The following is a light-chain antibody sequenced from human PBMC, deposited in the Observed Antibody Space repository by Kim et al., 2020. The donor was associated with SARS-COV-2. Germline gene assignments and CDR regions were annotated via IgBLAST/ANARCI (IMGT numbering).Light chain of an antibody. J-gene: IGLJ2*01. CDR3: NSRDSSGNHVV. V-gene: IGLV3-19*01. CDR1: SLRSYY. CDR2: GKN. Sequence: SELTQDPAVSVALGQTVRITCQGDSLRSYYASWYQQKPGQAPILVIYGKNNRPSGIPDRFSGSASGNTASLTITGVQAEDEGDFYCNSRDSSGNHVVFGGGTQLTVL.